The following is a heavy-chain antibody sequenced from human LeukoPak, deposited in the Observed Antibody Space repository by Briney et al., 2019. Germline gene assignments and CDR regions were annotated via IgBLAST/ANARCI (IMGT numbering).Heavy chain of an antibody. V-gene: IGHV4-61*01. J-gene: IGHJ4*02. CDR3: ARVKGSGYYYVFDY. CDR1: GGSVSSGSYY. D-gene: IGHD3-22*01. Sequence: TSETLSLTCTVSGGSVSSGSYYWSWIRQPPGKGLEWIGYIYYSGSTNYNPSLKSRVTISVDTSKNQFSLKLSSVTAADTAVYYCARVKGSGYYYVFDYWGQGTLVTVSS. CDR2: IYYSGST.